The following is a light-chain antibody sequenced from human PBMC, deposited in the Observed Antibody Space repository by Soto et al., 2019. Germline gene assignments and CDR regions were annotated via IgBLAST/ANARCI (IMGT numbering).Light chain of an antibody. CDR2: GTS. Sequence: EIVLTQSPGTLSVSPGERATLSCRASETISSNLLASYQQKPGQAPSLLLYGTSSRATVIPDRFSGSGSGTDFTLTISILEPEDSAKYYCQQYASWTFGQGTKVEIK. CDR3: QQYASWT. V-gene: IGKV3-20*01. J-gene: IGKJ1*01. CDR1: ETISSNL.